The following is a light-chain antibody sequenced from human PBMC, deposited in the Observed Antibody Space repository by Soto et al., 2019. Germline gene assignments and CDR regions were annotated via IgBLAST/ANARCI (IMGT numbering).Light chain of an antibody. J-gene: IGKJ5*01. CDR3: QQRSNWPPGST. V-gene: IGKV3-11*01. CDR2: DAS. CDR1: QSLSSRN. Sequence: EIVMTQSPATLSLSPGERATLSCRARQSLSSRNLAWYQQKPGQAPRPLIYDASNTATGIPARFSGSGSGTDFTLTISSLELEDFAVYYCQQRSNWPPGSTFGQGTRLET.